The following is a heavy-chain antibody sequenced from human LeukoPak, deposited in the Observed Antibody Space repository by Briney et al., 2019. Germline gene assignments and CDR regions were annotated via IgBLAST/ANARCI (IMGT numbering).Heavy chain of an antibody. CDR1: GGSISSYY. V-gene: IGHV4-59*08. J-gene: IGHJ4*02. CDR3: ARVYPPIAVAGTFDY. D-gene: IGHD6-19*01. Sequence: PSETLSLTCTVSGGSISSYYWSWIRQPPGKGLEWIGYIYYSGSTNYNPSLKSRVTISVDTSNNQFSLKVSSVTAADTAVYYCARVYPPIAVAGTFDYWGQGTLVTVSS. CDR2: IYYSGST.